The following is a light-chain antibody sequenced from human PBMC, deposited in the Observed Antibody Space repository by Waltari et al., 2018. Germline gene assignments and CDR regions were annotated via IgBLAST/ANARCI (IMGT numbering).Light chain of an antibody. CDR2: AAS. CDR3: QQKGT. Sequence: DIQMTQSPSSLSASVGDRVTITCRASQSISSYLNWYQQKPGKAPKLLIYAASSLQSGVPSRFSGSGSGTDFTLTISRLQPEDFATYYCQQKGTFGPGTKVDIK. V-gene: IGKV1-39*01. CDR1: QSISSY. J-gene: IGKJ3*01.